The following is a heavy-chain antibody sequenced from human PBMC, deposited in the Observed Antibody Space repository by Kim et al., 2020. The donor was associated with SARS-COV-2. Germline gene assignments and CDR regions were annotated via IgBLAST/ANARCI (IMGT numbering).Heavy chain of an antibody. V-gene: IGHV3-13*01. CDR2: IGTAGDT. CDR1: GFTFSSYD. CDR3: ARGNLTVNMDV. Sequence: GGSMRLSCAASGFTFSSYDMHWVRQATGKGLEWVSAIGTAGDTYYPGSVKGRFTISRENAKNSLYLQMNSLRAGDTAVYYCARGNLTVNMDVWGQGTTVTVSS. D-gene: IGHD1-1*01. J-gene: IGHJ6*02.